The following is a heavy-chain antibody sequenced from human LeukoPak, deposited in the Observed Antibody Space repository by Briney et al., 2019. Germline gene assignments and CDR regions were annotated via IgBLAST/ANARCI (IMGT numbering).Heavy chain of an antibody. V-gene: IGHV3-20*04. J-gene: IGHJ4*02. CDR3: ARGKEMATITAAFDI. D-gene: IGHD5-24*01. CDR1: GFTFDDYG. CDR2: INWNGGST. Sequence: GGSLRLSCAASGFTFDDYGMSWVRQAPGKGLEWVSGINWNGGSTGYVDSVKGRFTISRDNAKNSLYLQMNSLRAEDTALYYCARGKEMATITAAFDIWDQGTLVTVSS.